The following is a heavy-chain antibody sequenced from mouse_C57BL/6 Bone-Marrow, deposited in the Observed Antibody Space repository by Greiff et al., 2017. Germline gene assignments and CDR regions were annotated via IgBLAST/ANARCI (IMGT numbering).Heavy chain of an antibody. CDR1: GYTFTSYG. V-gene: IGHV1-81*01. D-gene: IGHD1-1*01. J-gene: IGHJ4*01. CDR3: AYYRGYYAMGY. CDR2: IYPRSGNT. Sequence: QVQLQQSGAELARPGASVKLSCKASGYTFTSYGISWVKQRTGQGLEWIGEIYPRSGNTYYNEKFKGMATLTADKSSSTAYLELRSLTSEDSAVYFCAYYRGYYAMGYWGQGTSVPVSS.